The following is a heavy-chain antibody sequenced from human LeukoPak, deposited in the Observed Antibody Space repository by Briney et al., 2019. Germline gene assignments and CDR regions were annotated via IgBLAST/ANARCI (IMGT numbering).Heavy chain of an antibody. CDR3: ARAMVRGVIPY. Sequence: GGSLRLSCAASEFTFSSYGMHWVRQAPGKGLEWLAVISNDGTIQYYADSVKGRFTISRDNSRNIMNLQTDSLRPEDTALYYCARAMVRGVIPYWGQGTLVTVSS. D-gene: IGHD3-10*01. CDR2: ISNDGTIQ. V-gene: IGHV3-30*19. J-gene: IGHJ4*02. CDR1: EFTFSSYG.